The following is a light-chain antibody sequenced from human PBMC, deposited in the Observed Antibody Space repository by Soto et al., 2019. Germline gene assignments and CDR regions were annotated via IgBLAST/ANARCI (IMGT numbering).Light chain of an antibody. Sequence: EIVLTQSPATLSLSPGERATLSCRASQSVDSNLAWYQQKPGQAPRLLIYDASNRATGIPARFSGSGSGTDFTLTISSLEPEDFAVYYCQQRSNWPPTFGQGTKVDIK. CDR1: QSVDSN. J-gene: IGKJ1*01. V-gene: IGKV3-11*01. CDR3: QQRSNWPPT. CDR2: DAS.